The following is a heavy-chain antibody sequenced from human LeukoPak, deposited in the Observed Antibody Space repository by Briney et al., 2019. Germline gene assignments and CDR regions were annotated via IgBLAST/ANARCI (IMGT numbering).Heavy chain of an antibody. V-gene: IGHV3-66*01. CDR1: GFTVSSNY. CDR2: IHSGGTT. J-gene: IGHJ4*02. CDR3: ATNHYDSSGYGYHYFDH. D-gene: IGHD3-22*01. Sequence: GGSLRLSCAASGFTVSSNYMSWVRQAPGKGLEWVSIIHSGGTTYFADSVKGRFSNSRDNSKNTLYPQMSSLRAEDTAVYFCATNHYDSSGYGYHYFDHWGQGTLVTVSS.